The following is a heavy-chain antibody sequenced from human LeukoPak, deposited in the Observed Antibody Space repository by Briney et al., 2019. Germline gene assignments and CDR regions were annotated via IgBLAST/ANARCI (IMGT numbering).Heavy chain of an antibody. D-gene: IGHD4-17*01. CDR2: IYSGGST. J-gene: IGHJ4*02. V-gene: IGHV3-53*01. CDR1: GFTVSSNY. CDR3: ARDLYGDLRGYFDY. Sequence: PGGSLRLSCAASGFTVSSNYMSWVRQAPGKGLEWVSVIYSGGSTYYADSVKGRFTISRDNSKNTLYLQMNSLRAEDTAVYFCARDLYGDLRGYFDYWGQGTLVTVSS.